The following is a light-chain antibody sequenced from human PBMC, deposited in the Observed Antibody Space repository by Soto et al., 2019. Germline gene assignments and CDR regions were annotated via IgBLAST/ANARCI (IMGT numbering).Light chain of an antibody. CDR2: DVN. CDR3: ISYAGSNKPA. CDR1: SSDVGGYNY. J-gene: IGLJ2*01. V-gene: IGLV2-8*01. Sequence: QSALTQPPSASGSPGQSVAISCSGTSSDVGGYNYVSWYQQHPGKAPKLMIYDVNKRPSGVPDRFSGSKSGNTASLTVPGLRAEDEADYYCISYAGSNKPAFGGGTKVTVL.